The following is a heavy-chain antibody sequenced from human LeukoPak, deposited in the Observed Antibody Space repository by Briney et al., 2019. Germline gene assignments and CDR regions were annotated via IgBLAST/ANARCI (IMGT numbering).Heavy chain of an antibody. Sequence: PGGSLRLSCAASGFTVSSNYMSWVRQAPGKGLEWVSVIYSGGSTYYAVSVKGRFTISRDNSKNTLYLQMNSLRAEDTAVYYCAREYDPLLSAFDIWGQGTMVTVSS. V-gene: IGHV3-53*01. J-gene: IGHJ3*02. CDR1: GFTVSSNY. CDR2: IYSGGST. D-gene: IGHD1-1*01. CDR3: AREYDPLLSAFDI.